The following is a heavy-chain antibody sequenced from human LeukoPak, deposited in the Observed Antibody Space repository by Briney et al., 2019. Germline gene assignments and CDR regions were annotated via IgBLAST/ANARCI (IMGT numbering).Heavy chain of an antibody. V-gene: IGHV4-31*03. Sequence: SETLSLICTVSGGSISSGGYYWSWIRQHPGKGLEWIGYIYYSGSTYYNPSLKSRVTISVDTSKNQFSLKLSSVTAADTAVYYCARVRSSGWYRMLAFDIWGQGTMVTVSS. CDR2: IYYSGST. CDR1: GGSISSGGYY. CDR3: ARVRSSGWYRMLAFDI. J-gene: IGHJ3*02. D-gene: IGHD6-19*01.